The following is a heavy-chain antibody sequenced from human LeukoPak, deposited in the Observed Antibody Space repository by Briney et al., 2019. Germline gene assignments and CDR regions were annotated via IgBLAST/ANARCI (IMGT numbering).Heavy chain of an antibody. J-gene: IGHJ3*02. CDR3: ARKRYDSSGYGLRVAFDI. CDR2: IYYSVST. CDR1: GGSISSCSYY. V-gene: IGHV4-39*01. D-gene: IGHD3-22*01. Sequence: PSETLSLTCTVSGGSISSCSYYWGWLRQPPGKGLDWTGGIYYSVSTYYNPCGKSRVTISVDTSKTQFSVTLSSVTAVDTAVYYCARKRYDSSGYGLRVAFDIWGQGTMVTVSS.